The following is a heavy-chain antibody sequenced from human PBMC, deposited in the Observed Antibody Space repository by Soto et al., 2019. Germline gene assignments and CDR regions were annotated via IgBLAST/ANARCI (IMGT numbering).Heavy chain of an antibody. CDR1: GGTFSSYA. CDR2: IIPIFGTA. CDR3: ARAYDYVWGSYRAYYYYYYGMDV. J-gene: IGHJ6*02. V-gene: IGHV1-69*06. D-gene: IGHD3-16*02. Sequence: QVQLVQSGAEVKKPGSSVKVSCKASGGTFSSYAISWVRQAPGQGLEWMGGIIPIFGTANYAQKFQGRVTITADKYTSTAYMELSSLRSEDTAVYYCARAYDYVWGSYRAYYYYYYGMDVWGQGTTVTVSS.